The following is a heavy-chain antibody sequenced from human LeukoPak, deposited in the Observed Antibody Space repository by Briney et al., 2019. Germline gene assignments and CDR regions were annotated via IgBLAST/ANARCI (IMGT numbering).Heavy chain of an antibody. D-gene: IGHD3-22*01. V-gene: IGHV3-23*01. Sequence: GGSLRLSCAASGFTFSSYAMSWVRQAPGKGLEWVSSITGSSASTYYADSVKGRFTISRDNSKNTLYLQMNSLRAEDMAVYFCAKLDYYDTHWGQGTLATVSS. CDR1: GFTFSSYA. CDR3: AKLDYYDTH. CDR2: ITGSSAST. J-gene: IGHJ4*02.